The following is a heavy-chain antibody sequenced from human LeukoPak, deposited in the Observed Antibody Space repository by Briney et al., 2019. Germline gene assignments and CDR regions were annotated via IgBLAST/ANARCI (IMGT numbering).Heavy chain of an antibody. D-gene: IGHD3-16*01. J-gene: IGHJ6*03. Sequence: SVKVSCKASGGTFSSYAISWVRQAPGQGLEWMGGIIPIFGTANYAQKFQGRVTITADESTSTAYMELSSLRSEDTAVYYCARNRGHPGGEYYYYYMDVRGKGTTVTVSS. CDR3: ARNRGHPGGEYYYYYMDV. CDR2: IIPIFGTA. CDR1: GGTFSSYA. V-gene: IGHV1-69*13.